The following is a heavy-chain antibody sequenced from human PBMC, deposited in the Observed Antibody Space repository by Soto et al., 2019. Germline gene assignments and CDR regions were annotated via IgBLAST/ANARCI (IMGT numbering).Heavy chain of an antibody. V-gene: IGHV4-34*01. D-gene: IGHD6-13*01. Sequence: PSETLSLTCAVYGGSFSGYYWSWIRQPPGKGLEWIGEINHSGSTNYNPSLKSRVTISVDTSKNQLSLKLSSVTAADTAMYYCASPKTIGAAAGKGWFDPWGQGTLVTVSS. J-gene: IGHJ5*02. CDR2: INHSGST. CDR3: ASPKTIGAAAGKGWFDP. CDR1: GGSFSGYY.